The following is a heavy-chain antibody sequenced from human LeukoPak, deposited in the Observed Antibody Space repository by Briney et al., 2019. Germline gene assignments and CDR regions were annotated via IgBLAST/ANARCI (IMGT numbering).Heavy chain of an antibody. J-gene: IGHJ4*02. D-gene: IGHD7-27*01. V-gene: IGHV3-21*01. Sequence: KTGGSLRLSCAASGFTLSSYSMNWVRQAPGKGLEWVSSISSSSSYIYYADSVKGRFTISRDNAKNSLYLQMNSLRAEDTAVYYCASSPPGLRSNYWGQGTLVTVSS. CDR1: GFTLSSYS. CDR3: ASSPPGLRSNY. CDR2: ISSSSSYI.